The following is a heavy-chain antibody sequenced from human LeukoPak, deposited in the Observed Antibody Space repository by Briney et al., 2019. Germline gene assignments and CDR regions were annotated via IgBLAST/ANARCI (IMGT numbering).Heavy chain of an antibody. CDR2: IYYSGST. Sequence: PSETLSLTCTVSGGSISSSYWSWIRQPPGKGLEWIGYIYYSGSTNYNPSLKSRVTISVDTSKNQFSLKLSSVTAADTAVYYCARLGGDGSYPYYYYYMDVWGKGTTVTISS. V-gene: IGHV4-59*12. D-gene: IGHD3-10*01. CDR3: ARLGGDGSYPYYYYYMDV. CDR1: GGSISSSY. J-gene: IGHJ6*03.